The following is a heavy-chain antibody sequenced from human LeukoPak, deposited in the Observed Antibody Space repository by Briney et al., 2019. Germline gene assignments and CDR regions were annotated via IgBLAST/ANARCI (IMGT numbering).Heavy chain of an antibody. CDR2: ISHDGGNT. CDR1: GFTFSSYA. CDR3: AKSYYDSTGYRGDFDY. D-gene: IGHD3-22*01. J-gene: IGHJ4*02. Sequence: GRSLRLSCAASGFTFSSYAMHWVRQAPGKGLEWVAVISHDGGNTYYADSVKGRFTISRDNSKNTLYLQMNSLRAEDTAVYYCAKSYYDSTGYRGDFDYWGQGTLVTVSS. V-gene: IGHV3-30*04.